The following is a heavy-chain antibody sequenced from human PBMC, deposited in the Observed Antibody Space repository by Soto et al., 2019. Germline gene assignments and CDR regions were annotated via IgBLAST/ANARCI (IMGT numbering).Heavy chain of an antibody. J-gene: IGHJ4*02. CDR3: TIPGIAAAGPGY. Sequence: EVQLVESGGGLVKPGGSLRLSCAASGFTFSNAWMSWVRQAPGKGLEWVGRIKSKTDGGTTDYAAPVKGRFTISRDVSKNTLYVQMNSMKTEDPAVYYCTIPGIAAAGPGYWGQGTLVTVSS. CDR1: GFTFSNAW. D-gene: IGHD6-13*01. V-gene: IGHV3-15*01. CDR2: IKSKTDGGTT.